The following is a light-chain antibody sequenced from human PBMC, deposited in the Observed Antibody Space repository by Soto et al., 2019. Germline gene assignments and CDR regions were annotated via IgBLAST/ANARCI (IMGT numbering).Light chain of an antibody. CDR3: QQYYTTPLT. Sequence: DIVMAQSPDSLAVSLGERATINCKSSQTVLFTSDNQNYLAWYQQKPGQPPKLLISWASTRESGVPDRFSGSGSGTDFTLTISSRQAEDVAVYYCQQYYTTPLTFGGGTRVEIK. CDR2: WAS. CDR1: QTVLFTSDNQNY. V-gene: IGKV4-1*01. J-gene: IGKJ4*01.